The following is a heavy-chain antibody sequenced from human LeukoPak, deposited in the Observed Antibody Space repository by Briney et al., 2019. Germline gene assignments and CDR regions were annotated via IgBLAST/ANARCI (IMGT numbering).Heavy chain of an antibody. V-gene: IGHV3-21*01. CDR2: ISSSSSYI. J-gene: IGHJ6*04. CDR3: ARRNEYYYYGMDV. CDR1: GFAFSSYS. Sequence: GGSLRLSCAASGFAFSSYSMNWVRQAPGKGLEWVSSISSSSSYIYYADSVKGRFTISRDNAKNSLYLQMNSLRAEDTAVYYCARRNEYYYYGMDVWGKGTTVTVSS. D-gene: IGHD1-1*01.